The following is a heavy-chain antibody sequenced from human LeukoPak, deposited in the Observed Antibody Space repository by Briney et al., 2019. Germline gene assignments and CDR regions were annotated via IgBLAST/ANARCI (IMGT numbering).Heavy chain of an antibody. CDR3: ARDPPAVATNTYG. D-gene: IGHD6-13*01. Sequence: SGGPLRLSCAASGVTVGNNYMNWVRQAPGKGLEWVSLIYSGGTTHYADSVKGRFTISRDNSKNTLYLQMNNLRVDDTAVYYCARDPPAVATNTYGWGQGTLVTVSA. CDR1: GVTVGNNY. J-gene: IGHJ4*02. V-gene: IGHV3-66*01. CDR2: IYSGGTT.